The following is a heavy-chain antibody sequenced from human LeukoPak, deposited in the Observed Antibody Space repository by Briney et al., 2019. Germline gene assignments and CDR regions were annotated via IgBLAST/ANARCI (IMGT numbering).Heavy chain of an antibody. J-gene: IGHJ6*02. CDR3: ARDREDSSSDYYYYGMDV. D-gene: IGHD6-6*01. CDR1: GGSISSYY. Sequence: SETLPLTCTVSGGSISSYYWSWIRQPAGKGLEWIGRIYTSGSTNYNPSLKSRVTMSVDTSKNQFSLKLSSVTAADTAVYYCARDREDSSSDYYYYGMDVWGQGTTVTVSS. V-gene: IGHV4-4*07. CDR2: IYTSGST.